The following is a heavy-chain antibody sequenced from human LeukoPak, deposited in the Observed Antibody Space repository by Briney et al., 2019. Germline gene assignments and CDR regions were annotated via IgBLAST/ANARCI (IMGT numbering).Heavy chain of an antibody. Sequence: ASVKVSCKASGYTFTSYGISWVRQAPGQGLEWMGWISAYNGNTNYAQKLQGRVTMTTDTSTSTAYMELRSLRSDDTAVCYCARVTFGGVIVTENHFDYWGQGTLVTVSS. CDR2: ISAYNGNT. J-gene: IGHJ4*02. CDR1: GYTFTSYG. D-gene: IGHD3-16*02. CDR3: ARVTFGGVIVTENHFDY. V-gene: IGHV1-18*01.